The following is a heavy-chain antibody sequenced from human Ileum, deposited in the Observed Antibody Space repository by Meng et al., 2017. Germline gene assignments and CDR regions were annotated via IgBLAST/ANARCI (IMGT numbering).Heavy chain of an antibody. J-gene: IGHJ5*02. CDR3: ARGVTIGQNKWFDP. CDR1: VGSVSSSSYY. D-gene: IGHD2-21*02. CDR2: IYYSGYT. V-gene: IGHV4-39*07. Sequence: PRQDAGPGLVKPSETLSLPCTVSVGSVSSSSYYWGWTRQPPGKGLEWIGTIYYSGYTYYNPSLKSRVTISLDKSKNQVSLDLTSVTAADTAVYYCARGVTIGQNKWFDPWGQGTLVTVSS.